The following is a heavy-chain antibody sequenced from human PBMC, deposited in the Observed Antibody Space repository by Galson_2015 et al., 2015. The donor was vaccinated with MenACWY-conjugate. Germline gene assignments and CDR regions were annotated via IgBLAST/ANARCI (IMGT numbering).Heavy chain of an antibody. CDR3: AVYCSSTRCYGASGGY. CDR2: INSDGSSP. Sequence: SLRLSCAASGFTFSSYWMHWVRQAPGKGLVWVSLINSDGSSPSYADSVKGRFTISRDNAKNTLYLQMNSLRAEDTAVYYCAVYCSSTRCYGASGGYWGQGTLVTVSS. CDR1: GFTFSSYW. D-gene: IGHD2-2*01. J-gene: IGHJ4*02. V-gene: IGHV3-74*01.